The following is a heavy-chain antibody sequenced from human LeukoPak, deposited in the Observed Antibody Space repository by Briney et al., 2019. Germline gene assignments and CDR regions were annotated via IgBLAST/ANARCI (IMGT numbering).Heavy chain of an antibody. D-gene: IGHD3-22*01. CDR1: GFTFRSYS. CDR2: LWYDGSNK. CDR3: ARGRGYDSGAYNYAFSDY. J-gene: IGHJ4*02. V-gene: IGHV3-33*08. Sequence: GGSLRLSCAASGFTFRSYSMNWVRQAPGKGLEWVAVLWYDGSNKYYADSVKGRFTISRDNSKNTLYLQMNSLRAEDTAVYYCARGRGYDSGAYNYAFSDYWGQGTLVTVSS.